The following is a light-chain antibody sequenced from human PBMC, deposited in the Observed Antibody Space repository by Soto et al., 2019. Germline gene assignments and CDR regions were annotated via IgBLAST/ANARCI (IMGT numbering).Light chain of an antibody. CDR2: GAS. CDR1: QSFNKTY. J-gene: IGKJ1*01. Sequence: TQSPPTLSVSPGERATLSFRASQSFNKTYLAWYQQKPGQAPRLLIYGASSRATGIPDRFSGSGSGTDFTLTISRLEPEDFAVYSCQPYGRLIPFGQGTKV. V-gene: IGKV3-20*01. CDR3: QPYGRLIP.